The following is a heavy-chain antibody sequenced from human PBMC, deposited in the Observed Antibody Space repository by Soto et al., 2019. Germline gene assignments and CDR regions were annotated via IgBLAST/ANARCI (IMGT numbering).Heavy chain of an antibody. D-gene: IGHD5-12*01. CDR3: ARDRGDGYNFDAFDI. Sequence: SETLSLTCTVSGGSISSYYWSWIRQPPGKGLEWIGYIYYSGSTNYNPSLKSRVTISVDTSRNQFSLKLSSVTAADTAVYYCARDRGDGYNFDAFDIWGQGTMVTVSS. V-gene: IGHV4-59*01. J-gene: IGHJ3*02. CDR2: IYYSGST. CDR1: GGSISSYY.